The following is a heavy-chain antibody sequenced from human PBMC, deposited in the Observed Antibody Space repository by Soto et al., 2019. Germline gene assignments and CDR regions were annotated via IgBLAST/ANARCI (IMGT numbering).Heavy chain of an antibody. CDR1: GFTFSSYG. CDR2: ISYDGSNK. J-gene: IGHJ6*01. V-gene: IGHV3-30*18. CDR3: AKESPGYSYGTYYYYGMDV. Sequence: QVQLVESGGGVVQPGRSLRLSCAASGFTFSSYGMHWVRQAPGKGLEWVAVISYDGSNKYYADSVKGRFTISRDNSKNTLYLQMNSLRAEDTAVYYCAKESPGYSYGTYYYYGMDVW. D-gene: IGHD5-18*01.